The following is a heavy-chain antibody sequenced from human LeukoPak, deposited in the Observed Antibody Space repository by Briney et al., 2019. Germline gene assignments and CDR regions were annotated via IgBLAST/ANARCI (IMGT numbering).Heavy chain of an antibody. CDR2: ISGSGGST. J-gene: IGHJ4*02. D-gene: IGHD3-3*01. CDR3: AKAATIFGVVRGRGSYYFDY. CDR1: GFTFSSYA. V-gene: IGHV3-23*01. Sequence: GGSLRLSCAASGFTFSSYAMSWVRQAPGKGLEWVSAISGSGGSTYYAYSVKGRFTISRDNSKNTLYLQMNSLRAEDTAVYYCAKAATIFGVVRGRGSYYFDYWGQGTLVTVSS.